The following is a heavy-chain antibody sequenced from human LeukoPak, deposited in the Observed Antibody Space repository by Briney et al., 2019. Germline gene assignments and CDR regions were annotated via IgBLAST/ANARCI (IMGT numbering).Heavy chain of an antibody. J-gene: IGHJ4*02. CDR2: IKQDGSEK. CDR1: GFTFSDYW. Sequence: GGSLRLSCTASGFTFSDYWMTWVRRAPGKGPEWMANIKQDGSEKYYVDSVRGRFTIARDNAKNSLFLQMSRLRVEDTAVYYCARRGGSSSRRSPIDYWGQGTLVTVSS. V-gene: IGHV3-7*01. D-gene: IGHD6-6*01. CDR3: ARRGGSSSRRSPIDY.